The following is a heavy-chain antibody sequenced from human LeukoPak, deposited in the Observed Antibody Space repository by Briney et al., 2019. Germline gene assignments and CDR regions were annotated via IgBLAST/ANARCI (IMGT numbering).Heavy chain of an antibody. CDR3: ATDEDDYVWGSFSY. CDR2: LDPEDGET. V-gene: IGHV1-24*01. D-gene: IGHD3-16*01. J-gene: IGHJ4*02. Sequence: ASVKVSCKVSGYTLTELSMHWVRQAPGKGLEWMGGLDPEDGETIYAQKFQGRVTMTEDTSTDTAYMELSSLRSEDTAVYYCATDEDDYVWGSFSYWGQGTLVTVSS. CDR1: GYTLTELS.